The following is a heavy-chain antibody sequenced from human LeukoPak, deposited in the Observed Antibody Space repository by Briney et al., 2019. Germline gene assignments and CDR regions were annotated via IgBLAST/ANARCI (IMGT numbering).Heavy chain of an antibody. Sequence: ASVKVSCKASGYTFTSYYMHWVRQAPGQGLEWMGWINPNSGGTNYAQKFQGRVTITRDTSISTAYMELGRLRSDDTAVYYCARASVLAVGSGYWGQGTLVTVSS. D-gene: IGHD4/OR15-4a*01. CDR2: INPNSGGT. CDR3: ARASVLAVGSGY. CDR1: GYTFTSYY. J-gene: IGHJ4*02. V-gene: IGHV1-2*02.